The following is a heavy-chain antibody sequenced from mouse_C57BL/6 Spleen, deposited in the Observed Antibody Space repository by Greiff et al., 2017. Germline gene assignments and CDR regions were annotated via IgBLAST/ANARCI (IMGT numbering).Heavy chain of an antibody. CDR1: GYAFSSYW. CDR3: ARGGKLGQGFDY. Sequence: QVQLQQSGAELVKPGASVKISCKASGYAFSSYWMNWVKQRPGKGLEWIGQIYPGDGDTNYNGKFKGKATLTAAKSSSTAYMQLSSLTSEDSAVYFCARGGKLGQGFDYWGKGTTLTVSS. J-gene: IGHJ2*01. V-gene: IGHV1-80*01. CDR2: IYPGDGDT. D-gene: IGHD4-1*01.